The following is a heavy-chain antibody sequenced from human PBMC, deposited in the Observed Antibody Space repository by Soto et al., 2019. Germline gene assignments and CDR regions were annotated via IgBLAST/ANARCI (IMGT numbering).Heavy chain of an antibody. CDR1: GYTFTSYA. V-gene: IGHV1-3*01. Sequence: QVQLVQSGAEVKKPGASVKVSCKASGYTFTSYAMHWVRQAPGQRLEWMGWINAGNGNTKYSQKFQGRVTITRDTSAITAYMELSSLRSEDTAVYYCARLFGYCSGGSCSVDYWGPGTLVTVSS. J-gene: IGHJ4*02. CDR3: ARLFGYCSGGSCSVDY. CDR2: INAGNGNT. D-gene: IGHD2-15*01.